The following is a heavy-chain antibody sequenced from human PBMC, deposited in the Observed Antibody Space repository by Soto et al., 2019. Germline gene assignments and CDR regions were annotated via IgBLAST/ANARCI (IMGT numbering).Heavy chain of an antibody. CDR2: IYYSGST. CDR1: GGSISSGGYY. Sequence: SETLSLTCTVSGGSISSGGYYWSWIRQHPGKGLEWIGYIYYSGSTYYNPSLKSRVTISVDKSKNQFSLKLSSVTAADTAVYYCARDNRQSDSSSWYDYWGQGTLVTVSS. CDR3: ARDNRQSDSSSWYDY. D-gene: IGHD6-13*01. J-gene: IGHJ4*02. V-gene: IGHV4-31*03.